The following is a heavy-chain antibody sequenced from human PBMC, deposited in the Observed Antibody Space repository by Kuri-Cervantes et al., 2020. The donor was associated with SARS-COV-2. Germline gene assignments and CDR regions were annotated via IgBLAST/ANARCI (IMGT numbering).Heavy chain of an antibody. CDR2: INHSGGT. D-gene: IGHD3-22*01. CDR3: ARGGSMIVVRRYFDY. V-gene: IGHV4-34*01. Sequence: GSLRLSCAVYGGSFSGYYWSWIRQPPGKGLEWIGEINHSGGTNYNPSLKSRVTISVDTSKNQFSLKLSSVTAADTAVYYCARGGSMIVVRRYFDYWGQGTLVTVSS. CDR1: GGSFSGYY. J-gene: IGHJ4*02.